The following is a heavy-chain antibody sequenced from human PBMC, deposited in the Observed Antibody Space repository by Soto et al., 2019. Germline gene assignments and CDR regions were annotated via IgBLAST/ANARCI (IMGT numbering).Heavy chain of an antibody. CDR3: ARKHWFDY. CDR1: AASFSKYY. D-gene: IGHD3-3*02. CDR2: IYFNGNT. J-gene: IGHJ4*02. Sequence: PSETLSLTCTVSAASFSKYYWTWIRQPPGKGLEWIGYIYFNGNTNYNPSLKSRVTISVDTSKNQFSLKLSSVTAADTAVYYCARKHWFDYWGQGTLVTVSS. V-gene: IGHV4-59*13.